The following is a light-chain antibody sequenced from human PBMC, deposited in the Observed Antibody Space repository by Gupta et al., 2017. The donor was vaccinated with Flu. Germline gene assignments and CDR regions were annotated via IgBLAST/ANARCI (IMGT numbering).Light chain of an antibody. V-gene: IGKV1-8*01. CDR1: QGISSY. CDR2: AAS. Sequence: IRMTQSPSSFSASTGDRVTITCRASQGISSYLAWYQQKRGKAPKLLIYAASTLQSGVPSRFSGSGSGTDFTLTISWLQSEDFATYYCQQDDSYPRTFGQGTKMEIK. J-gene: IGKJ2*01. CDR3: QQDDSYPRT.